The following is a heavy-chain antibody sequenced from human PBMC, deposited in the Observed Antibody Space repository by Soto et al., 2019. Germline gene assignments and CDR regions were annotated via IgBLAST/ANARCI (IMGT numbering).Heavy chain of an antibody. D-gene: IGHD2-15*01. J-gene: IGHJ4*02. CDR3: AKGYCSGGSCPED. Sequence: QVQLVEAGGGVVQPGRSLRLSCAASGFTFSSYGMHWVRQAPGKGLEWVAVISYDGSNKYYADSVKGRFTISRDNSKNTLHLQMNSLRAEDTAVYYCAKGYCSGGSCPEDWGQGTLVTVSS. V-gene: IGHV3-30*18. CDR2: ISYDGSNK. CDR1: GFTFSSYG.